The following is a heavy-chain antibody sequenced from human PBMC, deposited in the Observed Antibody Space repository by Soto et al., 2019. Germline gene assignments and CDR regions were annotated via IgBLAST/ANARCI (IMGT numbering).Heavy chain of an antibody. V-gene: IGHV1-46*01. CDR2: INPGGGSA. J-gene: IGHJ6*02. CDR1: GRAITRYY. Sequence: QVDLVQSGAEVKKPGASVTISCKASGRAITRYYIHWVRQATSRGLEWMGIINPGGGSASYAQKFQDTVTIDKDTSTGTVYMDLRSLRTEDTAVYYCARDTSGWSLNGLDVWGQGTTVNVSS. D-gene: IGHD6-19*01. CDR3: ARDTSGWSLNGLDV.